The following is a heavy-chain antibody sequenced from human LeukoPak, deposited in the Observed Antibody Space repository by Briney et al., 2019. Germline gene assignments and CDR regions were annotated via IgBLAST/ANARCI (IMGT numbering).Heavy chain of an antibody. Sequence: SETLSLTCTVSGGSISSYYWSWIRQPPGKGREWIGYIYTSGSTNYNPSLKSRVTISVDTSKNQFSLKLSSVTAADTAVYYCARLSAGSWSYFDYWGQGTLVTVSS. J-gene: IGHJ4*02. CDR3: ARLSAGSWSYFDY. D-gene: IGHD2/OR15-2a*01. CDR1: GGSISSYY. V-gene: IGHV4-4*09. CDR2: IYTSGST.